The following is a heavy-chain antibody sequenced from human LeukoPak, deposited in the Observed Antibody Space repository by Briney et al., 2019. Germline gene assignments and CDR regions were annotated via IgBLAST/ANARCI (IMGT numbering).Heavy chain of an antibody. CDR2: IYYSGST. V-gene: IGHV4-59*01. Sequence: SETLSLTCTVSGGSISSYYWSWIRQPPGKGLEWIGYIYYSGSTNYNPSLKSRVTISVDTSKNQFSLKLSSVIAADTAVYYCARDQTSKGDAFDIWGQGTMVTVSS. CDR3: ARDQTSKGDAFDI. J-gene: IGHJ3*02. CDR1: GGSISSYY.